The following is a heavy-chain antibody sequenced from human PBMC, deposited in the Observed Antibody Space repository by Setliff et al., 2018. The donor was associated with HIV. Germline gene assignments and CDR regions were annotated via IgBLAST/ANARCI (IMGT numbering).Heavy chain of an antibody. V-gene: IGHV4-59*11. Sequence: SETLSLTCTVSGASITSHYWSWIRQSPGRELEWIGYIYSTGSTNYNPSLQSRVSISMDASKNKLSLKVTSVTSADTAVYYCAKGACFYGDYTFDYWGQGNLVTVSS. CDR1: GASITSHY. CDR2: IYSTGST. D-gene: IGHD4-17*01. J-gene: IGHJ4*02. CDR3: AKGACFYGDYTFDY.